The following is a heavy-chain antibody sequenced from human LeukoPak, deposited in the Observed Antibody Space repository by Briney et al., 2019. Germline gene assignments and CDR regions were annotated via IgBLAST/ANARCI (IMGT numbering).Heavy chain of an antibody. CDR1: GGSISSYY. D-gene: IGHD3-10*01. CDR2: IYYSGST. V-gene: IGHV4-59*01. J-gene: IGHJ4*02. Sequence: SSETLSLTCTVSGGSISSYYWSWIRQPPGKGLEWIGYIYYSGSTNYNPSLKSRVTISVDTSKNQFSLKLSSVTAADTAVYYCARDGYGGVDYWGQGTLVTVSS. CDR3: ARDGYGGVDY.